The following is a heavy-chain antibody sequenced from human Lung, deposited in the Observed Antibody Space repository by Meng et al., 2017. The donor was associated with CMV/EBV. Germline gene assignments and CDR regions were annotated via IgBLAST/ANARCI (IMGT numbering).Heavy chain of an antibody. D-gene: IGHD5-18*01. CDR1: GYAFDSYG. J-gene: IGHJ6*02. V-gene: IGHV1-18*01. CDR3: SRRPDAAIAHYAMDV. Sequence: ASVXVSXXASGYAFDSYGITWVRQAPGQGLEWMGWISPFNGRTDYAQKFQDRVTMTTDTPTTTAYMHLRSLKSDDTDVYFCSRRPDAAIAHYAMDVWGQGXTVTVSS. CDR2: ISPFNGRT.